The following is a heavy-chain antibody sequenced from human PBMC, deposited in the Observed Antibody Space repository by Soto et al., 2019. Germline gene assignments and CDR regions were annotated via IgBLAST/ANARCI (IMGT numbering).Heavy chain of an antibody. J-gene: IGHJ2*01. D-gene: IGHD2-15*01. Sequence: EEQLLESGGGLIQPGGSLRFAGAASGFTFASYAMTWVRQAPGKGLEWVSSISFSDGGTYYADSVKGRLTISRDNSKNTLFLQMNSLRVEDTAVYYCVKDDRILGRRYFDLWGRGTLVTVSS. CDR2: ISFSDGGT. CDR1: GFTFASYA. V-gene: IGHV3-23*01. CDR3: VKDDRILGRRYFDL.